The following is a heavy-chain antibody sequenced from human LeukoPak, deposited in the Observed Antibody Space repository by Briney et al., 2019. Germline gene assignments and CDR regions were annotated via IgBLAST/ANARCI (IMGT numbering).Heavy chain of an antibody. J-gene: IGHJ5*02. CDR3: ARDQLSRGVWFDP. D-gene: IGHD1-1*01. Sequence: ASVKVSCKAPGYTFTSYGISWVRQAPGQGLEWMGWTSAYNGNTNYAQKLQGRVTMTTDTSTSTAYMELRSLRSDDTAVYYCARDQLSRGVWFDPWGQGTLVTVSS. V-gene: IGHV1-18*01. CDR2: TSAYNGNT. CDR1: GYTFTSYG.